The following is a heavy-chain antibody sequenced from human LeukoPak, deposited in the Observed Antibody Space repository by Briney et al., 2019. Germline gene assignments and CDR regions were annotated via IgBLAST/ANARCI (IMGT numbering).Heavy chain of an antibody. V-gene: IGHV1-2*06. D-gene: IGHD3-10*01. CDR2: INPNSGGT. CDR1: GYTLTGYY. J-gene: IGHJ4*02. CDR3: AREGIKVRGNDY. Sequence: ASVKVSCKASGYTLTGYYMHWVRQAPGQGLEWMGRINPNSGGTNYAQKFQGRVTMTRDTSISTAYMELSRLRSDDTAVYYCAREGIKVRGNDYWGQGTLVTVSS.